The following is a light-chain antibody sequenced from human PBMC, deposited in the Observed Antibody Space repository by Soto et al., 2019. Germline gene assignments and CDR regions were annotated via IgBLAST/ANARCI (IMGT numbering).Light chain of an antibody. CDR2: GAS. J-gene: IGKJ3*01. CDR3: QQYGTSPFT. CDR1: QSVSNSY. Sequence: EIVLTQSPGTLSLSPGDSATLSCRASQSVSNSYLAWYQQKPGQAPRLLIYGASSRASGIPDRFSGSGSGTDFSLTISRLEPEDFAVYYCQQYGTSPFTFGPGTKVGIK. V-gene: IGKV3-20*01.